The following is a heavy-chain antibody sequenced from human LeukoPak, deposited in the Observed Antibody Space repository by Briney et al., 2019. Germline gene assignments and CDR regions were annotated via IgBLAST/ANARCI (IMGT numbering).Heavy chain of an antibody. J-gene: IGHJ4*02. CDR3: ARHFREDYDYVWGSYRYTPPLFFDY. Sequence: SETLSLTCTVSGGSISSYYWSWIRQPAGKGLEWIGRIYTSGSTNYNPSLKSRVTMSVDTSKNQFSLKLSSVTAADTAVYYCARHFREDYDYVWGSYRYTPPLFFDYWGQGTLVTVSS. CDR2: IYTSGST. D-gene: IGHD3-16*02. V-gene: IGHV4-4*07. CDR1: GGSISSYY.